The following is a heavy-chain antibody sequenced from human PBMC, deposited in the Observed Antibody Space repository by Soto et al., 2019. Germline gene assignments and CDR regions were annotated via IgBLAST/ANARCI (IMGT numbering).Heavy chain of an antibody. Sequence: EVQLLESGGGLVQPGGSLRLSCAASGFTFSSYAMSWVRQAPGKGLEWVSAISGSGGSTYYADSVKGRFTISRDNSKNTLYLQMNSLRAEDTAVYYCAKTGMEEGWLGYYYGMDVWGQGTTVTVSS. D-gene: IGHD6-19*01. CDR2: ISGSGGST. CDR1: GFTFSSYA. CDR3: AKTGMEEGWLGYYYGMDV. J-gene: IGHJ6*02. V-gene: IGHV3-23*01.